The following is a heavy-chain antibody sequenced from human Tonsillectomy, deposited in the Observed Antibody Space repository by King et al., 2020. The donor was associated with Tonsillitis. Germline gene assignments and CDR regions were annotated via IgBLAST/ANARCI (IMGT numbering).Heavy chain of an antibody. CDR3: ARGRGDLYTYYGMDV. Sequence: VQLVESGGGVVQPGKSLRLSCAASGFTFSSYAMHWVRQAPGKGLEWVAVISYDESNKSYADSVKGRFTISRDNPKNTLYLQMNSLRDEDTAVYYCARGRGDLYTYYGMDVWGQGTTVTVSS. CDR2: ISYDESNK. V-gene: IGHV3-30*04. CDR1: GFTFSSYA. J-gene: IGHJ6*02. D-gene: IGHD1-14*01.